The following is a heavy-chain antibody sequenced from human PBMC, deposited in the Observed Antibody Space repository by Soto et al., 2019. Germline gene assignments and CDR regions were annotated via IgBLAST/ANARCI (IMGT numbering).Heavy chain of an antibody. CDR2: IKRDGSDK. CDR3: ARDAPLGVYEDVGYYYYGMDV. CDR1: GFTFSSYW. J-gene: IGHJ6*02. Sequence: EVQLVESGGGLVQPGGSLRLSCEGSGFTFSSYWMTWVRQAPGKGLEWVANIKRDGSDKYYVDSVKGRFTISRDNAKNSLYLQMNSLRAEDTAVYYCARDAPLGVYEDVGYYYYGMDVWGQGTTVTVSS. D-gene: IGHD3-16*01. V-gene: IGHV3-7*03.